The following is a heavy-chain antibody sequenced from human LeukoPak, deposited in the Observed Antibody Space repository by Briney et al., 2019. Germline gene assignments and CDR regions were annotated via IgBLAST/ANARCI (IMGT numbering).Heavy chain of an antibody. CDR2: ISYDGSNK. D-gene: IGHD3-22*01. CDR1: GFTFSSYG. V-gene: IGHV3-30*19. CDR3: ARDYYDSSGYHQYGY. Sequence: GGSLRLSCAASGFTFSSYGMHWVRQAPGKGLEWVAVISYDGSNKYYADSVKGRFTISRDNSKNTLYLQMNSLRAEDTAVYYCARDYYDSSGYHQYGYWGQGTLVTVSS. J-gene: IGHJ4*02.